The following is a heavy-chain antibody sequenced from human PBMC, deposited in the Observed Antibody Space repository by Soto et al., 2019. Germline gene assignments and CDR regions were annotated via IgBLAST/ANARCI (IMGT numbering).Heavy chain of an antibody. D-gene: IGHD3-3*01. CDR1: GGSISSYY. V-gene: IGHV4-59*01. Sequence: SETLSLTCTVSGGSISSYYWSWIRQPPGKGLEWIGYIYYSGSTNYNPSLKSRVTISVDTSKNQFSLKLSSVTAADTAVYYCASASGYYTDVGFDYWGQGTLVTVSS. CDR2: IYYSGST. CDR3: ASASGYYTDVGFDY. J-gene: IGHJ4*02.